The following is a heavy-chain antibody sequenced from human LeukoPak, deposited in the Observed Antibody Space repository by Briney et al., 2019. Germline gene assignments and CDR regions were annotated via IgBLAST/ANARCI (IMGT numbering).Heavy chain of an antibody. Sequence: GGSLRLSCAASGFTVSSNYMSWVRQAPGKGLEWVSVIYSGGSTYYADSVKGRFIISRDNSKNTLYLQMNSLRAEDTAVYYCALSGFFHYFDYWGQGILVTVSS. D-gene: IGHD1-26*01. V-gene: IGHV3-53*01. CDR3: ALSGFFHYFDY. J-gene: IGHJ4*02. CDR1: GFTVSSNY. CDR2: IYSGGST.